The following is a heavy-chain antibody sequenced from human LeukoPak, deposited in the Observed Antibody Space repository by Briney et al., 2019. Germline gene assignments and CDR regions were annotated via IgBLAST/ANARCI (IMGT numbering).Heavy chain of an antibody. CDR3: ARATRNNHYYYYMDV. CDR2: ISHSGNI. Sequence: SETLSLTCAVYGGSFSGYYWNWIRQPPGKGLEWIGEISHSGNINYNPSLKSRVTISVDTSKNQFSLKLSSVTAADTAVYYCARATRNNHYYYYMDVWGKGTTVTVSS. CDR1: GGSFSGYY. D-gene: IGHD1/OR15-1a*01. J-gene: IGHJ6*03. V-gene: IGHV4-34*01.